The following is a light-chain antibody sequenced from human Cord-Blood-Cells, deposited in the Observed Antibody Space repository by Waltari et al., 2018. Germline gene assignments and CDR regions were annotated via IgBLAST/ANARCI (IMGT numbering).Light chain of an antibody. Sequence: DIQMPQSPSTLSASVGDRVTIPCRASQSISSWLAWYQQKPGKAPKLLIYKASSLESGVPSRFSGSGSGTEFTLTISSLQPDDFATYYCQQYNSYSLWTFGQGTKVEIK. J-gene: IGKJ1*01. V-gene: IGKV1-5*03. CDR2: KAS. CDR3: QQYNSYSLWT. CDR1: QSISSW.